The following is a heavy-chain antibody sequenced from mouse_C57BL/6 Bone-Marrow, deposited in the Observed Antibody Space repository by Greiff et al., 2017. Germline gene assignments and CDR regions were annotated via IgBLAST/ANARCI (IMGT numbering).Heavy chain of an antibody. CDR1: GYTFTSYW. CDR3: VPVDPFAF. J-gene: IGHJ3*01. Sequence: QVQLQQPGAELVKPGASVKLSCKASGYTFTSYWMHWVKQRPGQGLEWIGMIHPNGGSTNYNEKFKSKATLTVDKSSCPAYMQLRSLTAEDSAVYYCVPVDPFAFGGRGTRVTVSA. V-gene: IGHV1-64*01. CDR2: IHPNGGST.